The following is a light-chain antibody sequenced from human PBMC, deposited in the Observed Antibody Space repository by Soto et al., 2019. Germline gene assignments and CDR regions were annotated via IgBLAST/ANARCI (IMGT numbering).Light chain of an antibody. J-gene: IGKJ1*01. CDR2: GAS. V-gene: IGKV3-20*01. CDR1: QSVSSSY. Sequence: EIFLTQSPFSLSLSPCARATLSCRASQSVSSSYLAWYQQKPGQAPRLLIWGASIRAADLPDRFSGGGSGTDFTLTISRLEAEDFAIYYCHQYGSSPGSFGQGTKV. CDR3: HQYGSSPGS.